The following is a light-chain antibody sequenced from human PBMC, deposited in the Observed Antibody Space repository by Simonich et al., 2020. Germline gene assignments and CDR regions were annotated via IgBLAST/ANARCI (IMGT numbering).Light chain of an antibody. CDR3: QSYDSSNWV. J-gene: IGLJ3*02. CDR2: EDN. CDR1: SGSIASNY. V-gene: IGLV6-57*01. Sequence: NFMLTQPHSVSESPGKTVTISCTRSSGSIASNYVQWYQQRPGSSPTTVIYEDNHRPAGVPDRFSSSIDSSSNSASLTISGLKTEDEADYYCQSYDSSNWVFGGGTKLTVL.